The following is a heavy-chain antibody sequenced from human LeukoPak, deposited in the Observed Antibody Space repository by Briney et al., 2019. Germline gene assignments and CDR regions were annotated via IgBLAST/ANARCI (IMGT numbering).Heavy chain of an antibody. CDR1: GYTFTSYD. J-gene: IGHJ4*02. V-gene: IGHV1-8*01. CDR2: MNPNSGNT. CDR3: AALYVFGANFDY. D-gene: IGHD2-8*01. Sequence: ASVKVSCKASGYTFTSYDINWVRQATGQGLEWMGWMNPNSGNTGYAQKFQGRVTMTRNTSISTAYMELSSLRSEDTAVYYCAALYVFGANFDYWGQGTLVTVSS.